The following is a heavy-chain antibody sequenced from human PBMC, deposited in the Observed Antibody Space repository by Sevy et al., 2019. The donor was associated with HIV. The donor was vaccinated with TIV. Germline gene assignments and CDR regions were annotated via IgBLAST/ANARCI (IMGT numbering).Heavy chain of an antibody. Sequence: GGSLRLSCAASGFTFSSYWMHWVRQAPGKGLVWVSLINSDGSSTNYADSVKGRFTISRDKAKNTLNLQMNSLRAEDTAVYFCARVGLGYDTSGVDYWGQGTLVTVSS. J-gene: IGHJ4*02. CDR2: INSDGSST. V-gene: IGHV3-74*01. D-gene: IGHD3-22*01. CDR3: ARVGLGYDTSGVDY. CDR1: GFTFSSYW.